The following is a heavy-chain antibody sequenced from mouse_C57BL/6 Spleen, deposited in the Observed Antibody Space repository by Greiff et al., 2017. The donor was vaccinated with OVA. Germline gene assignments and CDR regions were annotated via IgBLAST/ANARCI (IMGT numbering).Heavy chain of an antibody. CDR3: ANLYYGSSPFDD. D-gene: IGHD1-1*01. CDR1: GYTFTSYW. Sequence: VQLQQPGTELVKPGASVTLSCKASGYTFTSYWMHWVKQRPGQGLEWIGNINPGNGGTNYNEKFKGKATLTVDKSSSTAYMQLSSLTSEDSAVYYCANLYYGSSPFDDWGKGTTLTVSS. J-gene: IGHJ2*01. CDR2: INPGNGGT. V-gene: IGHV1-53*01.